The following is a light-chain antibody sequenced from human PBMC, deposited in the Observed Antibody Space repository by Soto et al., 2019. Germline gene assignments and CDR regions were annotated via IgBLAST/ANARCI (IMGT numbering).Light chain of an antibody. CDR2: EVT. CDR3: TSYTSSSPVL. Sequence: QSVLTQPASVSGSPGQSITISCTGTSSDVGGYKSVSWYQHHPGKAPKLMIYEVTSRPSGISNRFSGSKSGNTASLTISGLQAEDEADYYCTSYTSSSPVLFGGGTQLTVL. J-gene: IGLJ7*01. V-gene: IGLV2-14*01. CDR1: SSDVGGYKS.